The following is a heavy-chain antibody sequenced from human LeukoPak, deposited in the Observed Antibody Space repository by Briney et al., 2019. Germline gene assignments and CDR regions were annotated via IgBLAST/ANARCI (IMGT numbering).Heavy chain of an antibody. CDR2: INPNSGGT. J-gene: IGHJ4*02. D-gene: IGHD1-1*01. CDR1: GYTFTGYY. CDR3: ARYWKVEDY. V-gene: IGHV1-2*02. Sequence: ASVKVSCKASGYTFTGYYMHWVRQAPGQGLEWMGWINPNSGGTNYAQKFQGRVTMTTDTSTSTAYMELRSLRSDDTAVYYCARYWKVEDYWGQGTLVTVSS.